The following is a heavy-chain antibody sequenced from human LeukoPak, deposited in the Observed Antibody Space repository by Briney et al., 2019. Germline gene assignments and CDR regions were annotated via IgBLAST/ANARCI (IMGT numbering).Heavy chain of an antibody. Sequence: GGSLRLSCAASGFTFSSYWMSWVRQAPGKGLVWVSRINSDGSRTIYADSVKGRFTISRDNAKNTVYLQMNSLRDEDTAVYFCRYYDSSDGDYWGQGTLVTVSS. CDR1: GFTFSSYW. J-gene: IGHJ4*02. CDR3: RYYDSSDGDY. D-gene: IGHD3-22*01. CDR2: INSDGSRT. V-gene: IGHV3-74*01.